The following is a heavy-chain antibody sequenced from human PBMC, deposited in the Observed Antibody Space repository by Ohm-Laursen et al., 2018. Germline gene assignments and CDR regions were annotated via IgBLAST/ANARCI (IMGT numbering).Heavy chain of an antibody. D-gene: IGHD6-6*01. J-gene: IGHJ4*02. Sequence: SLRLSCAASAFSLTASNMNWVRQAPGTGLEWVSYISDTGSHIYYAGSVRGRFTISRDNAQNSLYLHMSSLRAEDTAVYYCVRDRRGGSIELRAGGQGALVTVSS. V-gene: IGHV3-21*01. CDR2: ISDTGSHI. CDR3: VRDRRGGSIELRA. CDR1: AFSLTASN.